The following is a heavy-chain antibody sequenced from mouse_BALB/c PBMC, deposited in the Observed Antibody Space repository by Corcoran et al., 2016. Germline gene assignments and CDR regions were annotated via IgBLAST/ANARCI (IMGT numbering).Heavy chain of an antibody. CDR3: ASRYGSSWFAY. D-gene: IGHD1-1*01. Sequence: QVQLQQSGAELMKPGASVKISCKATGYTFSSYWIEWVKQRPGHGLEWSGEILPGSGSTNYNEKFKGKATFTADTSSNTAYMQLSSLTSEDSAVYYCASRYGSSWFAYWGQGTLVTVSA. J-gene: IGHJ3*01. CDR1: GYTFSSYW. CDR2: ILPGSGST. V-gene: IGHV1-9*01.